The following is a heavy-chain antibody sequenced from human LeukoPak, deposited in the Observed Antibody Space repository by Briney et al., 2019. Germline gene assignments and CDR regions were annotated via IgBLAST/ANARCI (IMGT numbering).Heavy chain of an antibody. J-gene: IGHJ4*02. Sequence: PGGSLRLSCAASGFTFSSYAMSWVRQAPGKGLEWVSAISGSGGSTYYADSVKGRFTISRDNSRNTLYLQMNSLRAEDTAVYYCASTPPLGLWWIPYYFDYWGQGTLVTVSS. V-gene: IGHV3-23*01. CDR3: ASTPPLGLWWIPYYFDY. CDR2: ISGSGGST. D-gene: IGHD2-21*01. CDR1: GFTFSSYA.